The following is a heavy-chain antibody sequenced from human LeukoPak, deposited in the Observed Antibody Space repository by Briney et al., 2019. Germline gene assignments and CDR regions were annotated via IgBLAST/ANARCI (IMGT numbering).Heavy chain of an antibody. J-gene: IGHJ4*02. CDR3: ATLESILVPYFDY. Sequence: ASVTVSFTVSGYTLTELSMHWVRQAPGKGLEWMGGFDPEDDETISAQRFQGRVTMTEDTSTDTAYMELSSRRSEDTAVYFCATLESILVPYFDYWGQGTLVTVSS. D-gene: IGHD2-8*02. V-gene: IGHV1-24*01. CDR1: GYTLTELS. CDR2: FDPEDDET.